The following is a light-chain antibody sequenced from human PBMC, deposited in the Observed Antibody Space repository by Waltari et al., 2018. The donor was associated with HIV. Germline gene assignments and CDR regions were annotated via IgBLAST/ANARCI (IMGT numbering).Light chain of an antibody. J-gene: IGLJ3*02. CDR1: SSDVGGSNY. Sequence: QSALTQPRSVSGSPGQSVTISCSGPSSDVGGSNYVSWYQQHPGKAPKLMIYDVTERPSGVPDRFSGSKSGNTASLTISGLQADDEADYYCCSYAGRYTWVFGGGTELTVL. CDR2: DVT. V-gene: IGLV2-11*01. CDR3: CSYAGRYTWV.